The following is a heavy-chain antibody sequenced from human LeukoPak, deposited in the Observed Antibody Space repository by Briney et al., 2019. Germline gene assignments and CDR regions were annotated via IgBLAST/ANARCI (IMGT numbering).Heavy chain of an antibody. CDR2: ISAYNGNT. D-gene: IGHD1-26*01. J-gene: IGHJ4*02. CDR1: GYTFTSYG. V-gene: IGHV1-18*01. Sequence: ASVKVSCKASGYTFTSYGISWVRQAPGQGLEWMGWISAYNGNTNYAQKFQGRVTMTRDTSISTAYMELSRLRSDDTAVYYCASADSGSYSGVDYWGQGTLVTVSS. CDR3: ASADSGSYSGVDY.